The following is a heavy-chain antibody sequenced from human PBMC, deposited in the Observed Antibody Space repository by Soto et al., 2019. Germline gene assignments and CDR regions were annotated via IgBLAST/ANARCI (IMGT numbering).Heavy chain of an antibody. CDR3: ARNKQGHYDFWSGSKFDP. Sequence: GASVKVSCKASGGTFSSYAVSWVRQAPGQGLEWMGGIIPIFGTANYAQKFQGRVTITADESTSTAYMELSSLRSEDTAVYYSARNKQGHYDFWSGSKFDPWGQGTLVTVYS. CDR1: GGTFSSYA. J-gene: IGHJ5*02. V-gene: IGHV1-69*13. D-gene: IGHD3-3*01. CDR2: IIPIFGTA.